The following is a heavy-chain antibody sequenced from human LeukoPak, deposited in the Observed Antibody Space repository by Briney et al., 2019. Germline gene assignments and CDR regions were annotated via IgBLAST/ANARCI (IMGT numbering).Heavy chain of an antibody. CDR1: GFSLNTSGMC. D-gene: IGHD6-13*01. CDR2: IDWDDDK. Sequence: SGPALVKPTQTLTLTCTFSGFSLNTSGMCVSWIRQPPGKALEWLARIDWDDDKYYSTSLKTRLTISKDTSKNQVVLTMTNMDPVDTATYYCARIGIAAASNYYYGMDVWGQGTTVTVSS. J-gene: IGHJ6*02. V-gene: IGHV2-70*11. CDR3: ARIGIAAASNYYYGMDV.